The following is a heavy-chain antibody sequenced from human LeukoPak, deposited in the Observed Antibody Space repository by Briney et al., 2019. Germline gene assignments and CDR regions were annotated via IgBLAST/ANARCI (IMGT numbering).Heavy chain of an antibody. CDR2: MTHDGSDE. V-gene: IGHV3-7*01. CDR3: AKGDLEN. J-gene: IGHJ4*02. Sequence: PGGPLRLSCAASGFTVNCWMSWARQAPGKGLEWVATMTHDGSDEYYLDSVKGRFTISRDSAKNSIYLQMNSLRVEDTSTYYCAKGDLENWGQGTLVTVSS. CDR1: GFTVNCW.